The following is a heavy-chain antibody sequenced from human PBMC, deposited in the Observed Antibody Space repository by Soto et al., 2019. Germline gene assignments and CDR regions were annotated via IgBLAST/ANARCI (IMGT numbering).Heavy chain of an antibody. CDR2: ISYDGSNK. CDR1: GFTFSSYA. V-gene: IGHV3-30*18. D-gene: IGHD5-12*01. J-gene: IGHJ4*02. CDR3: AKAYLVDYPDY. Sequence: PGGSLRLSCAASGFTFSSYAMSWVRQAPGKGLEWVAVISYDGSNKYYADSVKGRFTISRDNSKNTLYLQMNSLRAEDTAVYYCAKAYLVDYPDYWGQGTLVTVSS.